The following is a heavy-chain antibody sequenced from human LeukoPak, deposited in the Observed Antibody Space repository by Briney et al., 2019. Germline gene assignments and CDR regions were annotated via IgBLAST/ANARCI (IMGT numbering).Heavy chain of an antibody. D-gene: IGHD3-22*01. CDR3: AKEPNHSSGYWDY. CDR2: IRYDGSNE. J-gene: IGHJ4*02. V-gene: IGHV3-30*02. CDR1: GFTFSSYG. Sequence: GGSLRLSCAASGFTFSSYGMHWVRQAPGKGLEWVAFIRYDGSNEYYADSVKGRFTISRDNSKSTLFLQMNSLRVEDTAIYYCAKEPNHSSGYWDYWGQGTLVTVSS.